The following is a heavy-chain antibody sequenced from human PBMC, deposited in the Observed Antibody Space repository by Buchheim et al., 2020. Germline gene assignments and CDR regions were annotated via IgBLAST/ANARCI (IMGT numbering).Heavy chain of an antibody. CDR2: INHSGST. J-gene: IGHJ6*02. D-gene: IGHD3-10*01. V-gene: IGHV4-34*01. Sequence: QVQLQQWGAGLLKPSETLSLTCAVYGGSFSGYYWSWIRQPPGKGLEWIGEINHSGSTNYNPSLKSRVTISVDTSKNQFSLKLGSVTAADTAVYYCAILRITMVRGVIRRPGMDVWGQGTT. CDR1: GGSFSGYY. CDR3: AILRITMVRGVIRRPGMDV.